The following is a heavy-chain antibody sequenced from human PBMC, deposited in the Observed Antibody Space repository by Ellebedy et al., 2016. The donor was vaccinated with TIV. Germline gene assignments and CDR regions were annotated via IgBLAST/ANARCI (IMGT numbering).Heavy chain of an antibody. CDR2: INQDGSRI. Sequence: GGSLRLSCAASGFTFNSYWMSWVRQAPGKGLEWVANINQDGSRIYYVDSVEGRFTISRDNAKNSVYLRMNTRRVEDTAVYHCVRDGAYGDYSPGYYGMDVWGQGTTVTVSS. V-gene: IGHV3-7*03. CDR1: GFTFNSYW. CDR3: VRDGAYGDYSPGYYGMDV. D-gene: IGHD3-22*01. J-gene: IGHJ6*02.